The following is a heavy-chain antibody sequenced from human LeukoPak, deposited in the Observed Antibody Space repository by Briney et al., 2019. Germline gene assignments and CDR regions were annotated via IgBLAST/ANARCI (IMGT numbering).Heavy chain of an antibody. D-gene: IGHD2-21*02. CDR2: ISESGGST. Sequence: GGSLRLSCAASGLTFSTYVMNWVSQAPGKGLEWVSTISESGGSTYYADSVKGRFTISRDNSKNTLYLQMNSLRAEDTAVYYCARGDSVVTAAYWGQGTLVTVSS. CDR1: GLTFSTYV. J-gene: IGHJ4*02. CDR3: ARGDSVVTAAY. V-gene: IGHV3-23*01.